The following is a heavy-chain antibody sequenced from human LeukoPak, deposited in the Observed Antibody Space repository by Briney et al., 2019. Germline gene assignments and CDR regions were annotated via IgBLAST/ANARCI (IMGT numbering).Heavy chain of an antibody. V-gene: IGHV3-66*02. CDR1: GITVSRNH. D-gene: IGHD2-2*02. Sequence: GGSLRLSCAASGITVSRNHMGWVRQAPGKGLEWVSVIYSGGETYYAESVKGRFTISRDNSKSTLYLQMNSLRDEDTAVYYCARDQCTSASCYSNWGQGTLVTVSS. CDR3: ARDQCTSASCYSN. CDR2: IYSGGET. J-gene: IGHJ1*01.